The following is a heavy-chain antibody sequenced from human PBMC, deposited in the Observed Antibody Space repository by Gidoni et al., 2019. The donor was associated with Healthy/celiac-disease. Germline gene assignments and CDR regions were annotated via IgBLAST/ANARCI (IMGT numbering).Heavy chain of an antibody. Sequence: QVQLVGCGGGVVQPWRSLRLSGAASGFTFRSYGMHWVRQAPAKGLEWVAVISYDGSNKYYADSVKGRFTISRDNSKNTLYLQMNSLRAEDTAVYYCAKDLADKDYGSFDYWGQGTLVTVSS. CDR2: ISYDGSNK. CDR1: GFTFRSYG. D-gene: IGHD4-17*01. V-gene: IGHV3-30*18. CDR3: AKDLADKDYGSFDY. J-gene: IGHJ4*02.